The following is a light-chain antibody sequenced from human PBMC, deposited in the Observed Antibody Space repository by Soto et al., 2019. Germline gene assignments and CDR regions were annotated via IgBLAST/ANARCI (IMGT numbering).Light chain of an antibody. J-gene: IGKJ4*01. CDR2: RTS. CDR1: QSISSN. V-gene: IGKV3-15*01. Sequence: EIVMTQSPATLSVSPGERATLSCRASQSISSNLAWYQQKPGQAPRPLMFRTSSRATGFPARFSGSGSGTEFTLTISSLQSEDYAVYYCQQYNTLPRTFGGGTKVDIK. CDR3: QQYNTLPRT.